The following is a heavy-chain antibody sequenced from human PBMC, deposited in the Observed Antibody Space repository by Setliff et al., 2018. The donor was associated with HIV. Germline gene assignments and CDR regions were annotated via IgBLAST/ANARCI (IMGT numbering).Heavy chain of an antibody. CDR1: GGSISGYY. J-gene: IGHJ2*01. V-gene: IGHV4-4*07. Sequence: SETLSLTCNVSGGSISGYYWSWIRKPAGKGLEWIGRIYTSGSTDYNPSFKSRVTMSVDTSKNQFSLKLNSVTAADTAIYYCARLTINTTTVTAHLLWYLDLWGRGTLVTVSS. D-gene: IGHD4-17*01. CDR3: ARLTINTTTVTAHLLWYLDL. CDR2: IYTSGST.